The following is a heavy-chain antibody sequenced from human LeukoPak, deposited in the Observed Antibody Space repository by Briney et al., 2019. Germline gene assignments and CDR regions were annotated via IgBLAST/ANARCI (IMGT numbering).Heavy chain of an antibody. D-gene: IGHD3-22*01. V-gene: IGHV1-69*05. CDR1: GGTFSSYA. CDR2: IIPIFGTA. Sequence: SSVKVSCKASGGTFSSYAISWVRQAPGQGLEWMGGIIPIFGTANYAQKFQGRVTITTDESTSTAYMELSSLRSEDTAVYYCAFYYYDSSGYYYGEYFQHWGQGTLVTVSS. J-gene: IGHJ1*01. CDR3: AFYYYDSSGYYYGEYFQH.